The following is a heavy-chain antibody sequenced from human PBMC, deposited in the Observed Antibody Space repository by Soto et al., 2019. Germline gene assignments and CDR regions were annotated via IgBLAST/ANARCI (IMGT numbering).Heavy chain of an antibody. D-gene: IGHD3-22*01. V-gene: IGHV1-69*01. CDR3: ARDLFPNYYDSSGYYGGY. J-gene: IGHJ4*02. Sequence: QVQLVQSGAEVKKPGSSVKVSCKASGGTFSSYAISWVRQAPGQGLEWMGGIIPIFGTANYAQKCQGRVTITADESTSTAYMELSSLRSEDTAVYYCARDLFPNYYDSSGYYGGYWGQGTLVTVSS. CDR1: GGTFSSYA. CDR2: IIPIFGTA.